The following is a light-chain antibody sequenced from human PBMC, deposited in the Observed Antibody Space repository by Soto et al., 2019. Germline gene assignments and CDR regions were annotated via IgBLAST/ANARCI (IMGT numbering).Light chain of an antibody. Sequence: DIVMTQSPYYLAVALCERATISCKSSQRVLYSSNNKNYLAWYQQKPGQPPKLLIYWASTRESGVPDRFSGSGSGTDFTLTISSLQAEDVAVYYCQQYYSTPPTFGPGTKVDIK. CDR1: QRVLYSSNNKNY. CDR2: WAS. J-gene: IGKJ3*01. V-gene: IGKV4-1*01. CDR3: QQYYSTPPT.